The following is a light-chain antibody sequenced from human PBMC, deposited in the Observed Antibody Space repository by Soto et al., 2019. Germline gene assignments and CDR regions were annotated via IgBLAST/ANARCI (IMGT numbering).Light chain of an antibody. V-gene: IGKV1-5*01. J-gene: IGKJ1*01. CDR1: QSISSW. CDR3: QQYNTFWT. CDR2: DVS. Sequence: DIQMTQSPSTLSASVGGRFTITCRASQSISSWLAWYQQKPGKAPKILIYDVSSLESGVPSRFSGSGSGTEFTLTISSLKPDDFATYYCQQYNTFWTLGQGTKVDIK.